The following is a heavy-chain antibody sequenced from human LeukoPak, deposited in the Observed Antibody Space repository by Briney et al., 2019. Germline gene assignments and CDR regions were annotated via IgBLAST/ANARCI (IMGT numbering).Heavy chain of an antibody. D-gene: IGHD6-13*01. CDR3: ARISDPWYEAFDI. CDR1: GGSISSGGYY. J-gene: IGHJ3*02. V-gene: IGHV4-31*03. CDR2: IYYSGST. Sequence: SETLSLTCTVSGGSISSGGYYWSWIRQHPGKGLEWIGYIYYSGSTYYNPSLKSRVTISVDTSKNQFSLKLSSVTAADTAVYYCARISDPWYEAFDIWGQGTMVTVSS.